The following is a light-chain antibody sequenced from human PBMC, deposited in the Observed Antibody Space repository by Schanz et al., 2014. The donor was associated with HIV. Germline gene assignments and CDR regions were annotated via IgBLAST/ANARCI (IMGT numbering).Light chain of an antibody. CDR1: QSVSRNY. Sequence: ETVLTQSPGTLSLSPGERATLSCRASQSVSRNYVAWYQQKPGQAPRLFIYGASSRATGIPDRFSGSGSGTDFTLTISRLEPEDFAVYYCQQYGSSFGPGTKVDIK. CDR2: GAS. V-gene: IGKV3-20*01. J-gene: IGKJ3*01. CDR3: QQYGSS.